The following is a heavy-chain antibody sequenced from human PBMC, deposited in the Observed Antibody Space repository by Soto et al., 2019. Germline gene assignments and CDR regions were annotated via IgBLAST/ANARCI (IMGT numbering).Heavy chain of an antibody. CDR1: GFTFSSYG. J-gene: IGHJ4*02. CDR2: IWYDGSNK. CDR3: AREYYYDSSGYPPFDY. D-gene: IGHD3-22*01. V-gene: IGHV3-33*01. Sequence: GGSLRLSCAASGFTFSSYGMHWVRQAPGKGLEWVAVIWYDGSNKYYADSVKGRSTISRDNSKNTLYLQMNSLRAEDTAVYYCAREYYYDSSGYPPFDYWGQGTLVTVSS.